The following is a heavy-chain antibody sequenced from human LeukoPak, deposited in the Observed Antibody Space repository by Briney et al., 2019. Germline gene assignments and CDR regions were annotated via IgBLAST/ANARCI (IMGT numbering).Heavy chain of an antibody. CDR1: GGSFSGYY. D-gene: IGHD5-12*01. Sequence: PSETLSLTCAVYGGSFSGYYWSWIRQPPGKGLEWIGEINHSGSTNYKSSLKSRVTISIDTSKNHFSLKLASVTAADTAVYYCARGGNSGYDVGTFDYWGQGTLVTVSS. CDR3: ARGGNSGYDVGTFDY. V-gene: IGHV4-34*01. J-gene: IGHJ4*02. CDR2: INHSGST.